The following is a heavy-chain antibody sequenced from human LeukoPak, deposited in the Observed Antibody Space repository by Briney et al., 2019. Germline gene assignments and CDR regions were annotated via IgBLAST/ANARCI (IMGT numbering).Heavy chain of an antibody. J-gene: IGHJ4*02. CDR1: GFTFSSYW. V-gene: IGHV3-7*01. Sequence: PGGSLRLSXAASGFTFSSYWMSWVRQAPGKGLEWAANIKQDGSEKYYVDSVKGRFSISRDNAKNPLYLQMNSLRAEDRAVYSCARGQVFDYWGQGTLVTVSS. CDR2: IKQDGSEK. CDR3: ARGQVFDY.